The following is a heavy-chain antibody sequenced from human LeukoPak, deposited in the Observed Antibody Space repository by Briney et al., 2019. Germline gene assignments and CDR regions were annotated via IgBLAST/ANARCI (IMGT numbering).Heavy chain of an antibody. CDR1: GFTFSSYW. Sequence: GGSLRLSCVAPGFTFSSYWMHWVRQAPGKGLVWVSRINRDGSSTSYADSVKGRFTISRDNARNTLYLQMNSLRAEDAAVYYCARGLTYYYDSSGYYYTYWGQGTLVTVSS. J-gene: IGHJ4*02. V-gene: IGHV3-74*01. CDR2: INRDGSST. CDR3: ARGLTYYYDSSGYYYTY. D-gene: IGHD3-22*01.